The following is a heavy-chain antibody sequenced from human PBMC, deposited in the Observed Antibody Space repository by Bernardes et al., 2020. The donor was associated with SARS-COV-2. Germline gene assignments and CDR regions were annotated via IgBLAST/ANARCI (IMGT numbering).Heavy chain of an antibody. Sequence: GGSLRLSCTASGFTFSDHYMDWVRQAPGKGLEWVGRIRNKANSYTTEYAASVKGRFTISRDDSKNSLYLQMQSLKAEDTAVYYCARPLCLGEEDYFDYWGQGTLVTVSS. CDR1: GFTFSDHY. D-gene: IGHD3-16*01. J-gene: IGHJ4*02. CDR3: ARPLCLGEEDYFDY. CDR2: IRNKANSYTT. V-gene: IGHV3-72*01.